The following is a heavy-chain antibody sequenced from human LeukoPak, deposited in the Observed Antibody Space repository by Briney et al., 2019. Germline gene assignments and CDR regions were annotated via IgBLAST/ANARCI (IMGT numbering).Heavy chain of an antibody. D-gene: IGHD6-13*01. CDR3: ARFDSSSWYGYFDY. Sequence: SETLSLTCTVSGGSISSYYWSWIRQPSGKGLEWIGYIYYSGSTNYNPSLKSRVTISVDTSKNQFSLKLSSVTAADTAVYYCARFDSSSWYGYFDYWGQGTLVTVSS. CDR1: GGSISSYY. CDR2: IYYSGST. V-gene: IGHV4-59*08. J-gene: IGHJ4*02.